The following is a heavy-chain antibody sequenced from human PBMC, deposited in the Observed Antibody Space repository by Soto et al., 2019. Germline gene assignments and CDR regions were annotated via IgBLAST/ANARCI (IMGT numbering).Heavy chain of an antibody. CDR3: ARGSYDSYAGFFGMDV. CDR1: GYTFTSYG. Sequence: GASVKVSCKASGYTFTSYGISWVRQAPGQGLEWMGWISAYNGNTNYAQKLQGRVTMTTDTSTSTAYMELRSLRSDDTAVYYCARGSYDSYAGFFGMDVWGQGTTVTVSS. V-gene: IGHV1-18*01. CDR2: ISAYNGNT. J-gene: IGHJ6*02. D-gene: IGHD3-10*01.